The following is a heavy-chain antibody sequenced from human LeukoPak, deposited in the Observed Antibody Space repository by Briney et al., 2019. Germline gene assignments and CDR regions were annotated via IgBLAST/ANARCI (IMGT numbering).Heavy chain of an antibody. D-gene: IGHD1-1*01. V-gene: IGHV3-66*01. Sequence: GGSLRLSCAASGFTVSSNYMNWIRQAPGEGLEWVAVIYGGGATNYADSVKGRFIISRDNSNNTLSLQMNSLRAEDTAVYYCQRATRRGGSFDYWGQGTLVTVSS. J-gene: IGHJ4*02. CDR2: IYGGGAT. CDR3: QRATRRGGSFDY. CDR1: GFTVSSNY.